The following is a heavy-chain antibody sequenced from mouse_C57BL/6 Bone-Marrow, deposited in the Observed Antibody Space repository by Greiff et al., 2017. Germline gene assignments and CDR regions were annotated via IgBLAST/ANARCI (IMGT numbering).Heavy chain of an antibody. Sequence: QVQLQQPGAELVKPGASVKLSCKASGYTFTSYWMHWVKQRPGRGLEWIGRIDPNSGGTTYNEKFKSKATLTVDKPSSTAYMQLSSLTSEDSAVYYCARLFITTVVARYFDVWGTGTTVTVSS. J-gene: IGHJ1*03. CDR2: IDPNSGGT. CDR1: GYTFTSYW. CDR3: ARLFITTVVARYFDV. V-gene: IGHV1-72*01. D-gene: IGHD1-1*01.